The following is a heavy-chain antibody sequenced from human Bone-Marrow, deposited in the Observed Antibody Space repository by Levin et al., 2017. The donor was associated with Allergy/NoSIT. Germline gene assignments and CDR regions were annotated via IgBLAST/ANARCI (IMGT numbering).Heavy chain of an antibody. CDR2: ISAYNGNT. D-gene: IGHD3-9*01. V-gene: IGHV1-18*01. J-gene: IGHJ5*02. CDR1: GFTFTSYG. CDR3: ARVGGRAYRYSDWGGWYDP. Sequence: RASVKVSCKASGFTFTSYGFTWVRQAPGQGLEWMGWISAYNGNTNYAPKVQDRVTMTTHPSTTTAYMELRSLRSDDTAVYYCARVGGRAYRYSDWGGWYDPWGQGTLVTVSS.